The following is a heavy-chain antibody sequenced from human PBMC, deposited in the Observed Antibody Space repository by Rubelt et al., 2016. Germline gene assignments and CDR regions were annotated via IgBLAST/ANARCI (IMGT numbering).Heavy chain of an antibody. V-gene: IGHV1-2*02. CDR3: ARGGGRFLEWLYGFDP. J-gene: IGHJ5*02. D-gene: IGHD3-3*01. CDR2: IYPKNGVT. Sequence: APGQGLEWMGWIYPKNGVTNYAQKFQGRVALTRDTSISTASMELSSLRSEDTAVYYCARGGGRFLEWLYGFDPWGQGTLVTVSS.